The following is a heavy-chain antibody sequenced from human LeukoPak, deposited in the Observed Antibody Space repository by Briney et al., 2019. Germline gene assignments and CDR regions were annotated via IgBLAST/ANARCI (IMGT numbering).Heavy chain of an antibody. CDR2: IWYDGSNK. Sequence: GGSLRLSCAASGFTFSSYAMHWVRQAPGKGLEWVAVIWYDGSNKYYADSVKGRFTISRDNSKNTLYLQMNSLRAEDTAVYYCAKAVNPKGFHYYGMDVWGQGTTVTVSS. CDR3: AKAVNPKGFHYYGMDV. J-gene: IGHJ6*02. D-gene: IGHD3-3*01. V-gene: IGHV3-30*02. CDR1: GFTFSSYA.